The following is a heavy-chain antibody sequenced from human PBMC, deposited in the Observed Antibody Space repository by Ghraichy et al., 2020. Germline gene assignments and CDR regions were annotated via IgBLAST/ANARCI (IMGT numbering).Heavy chain of an antibody. D-gene: IGHD1-1*01. Sequence: LNISCAVYGGSFSGHYWSWIRQPPGKGLEWIGEINHSGITNYNPSLKSRVTILVDTSQNQLSLKLTSVTAADTAVYYCARNWYWYFDIWGRGTLVTVSS. CDR1: GGSFSGHY. CDR3: ARNWYWYFDI. CDR2: INHSGIT. J-gene: IGHJ2*01. V-gene: IGHV4-34*01.